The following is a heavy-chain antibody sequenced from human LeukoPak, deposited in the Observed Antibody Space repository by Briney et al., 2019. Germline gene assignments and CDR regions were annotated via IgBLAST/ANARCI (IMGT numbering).Heavy chain of an antibody. V-gene: IGHV3-48*01. CDR1: GFTFSSYS. CDR2: ISSSSSTI. Sequence: GGSLRLSCAASGFTFSSYSMNWVRQAPGKGLEWVSYISSSSSTIYYADSVKGRFTISRDNAKNSLYLQMNSLRAEDTAVYYCARVPWNARDAFDIWGQGTMVTVSS. J-gene: IGHJ3*02. D-gene: IGHD1-1*01. CDR3: ARVPWNARDAFDI.